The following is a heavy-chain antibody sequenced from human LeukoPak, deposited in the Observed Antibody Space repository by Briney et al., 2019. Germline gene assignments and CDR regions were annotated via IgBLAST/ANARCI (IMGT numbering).Heavy chain of an antibody. CDR1: GGSISSSSYY. Sequence: TSETLSLTCTVSGGSISSSSYYWGWIRQPPGKGVEWIGSIYYSGSTYYNPSLKSRVTISVDTSKNQFSLKLSSVTAADTAVYYCAREYYYGSGPFDYWGQGTLVTVSS. D-gene: IGHD3-10*01. CDR3: AREYYYGSGPFDY. V-gene: IGHV4-39*07. CDR2: IYYSGST. J-gene: IGHJ4*02.